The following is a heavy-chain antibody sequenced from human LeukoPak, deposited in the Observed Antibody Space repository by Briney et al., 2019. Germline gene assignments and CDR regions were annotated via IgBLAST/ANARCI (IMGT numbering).Heavy chain of an antibody. V-gene: IGHV4-31*11. CDR2: IYYSGST. Sequence: SETLSLTCAVYGGSFSGYYWSWIRQHPGKGLEWIGYIYYSGSTYYNPSLKSRVTISVDTSKNQFSLKLSSVTAADTAVYYCAGGCPPYYYDSSGYFYYYYGMDVWGQGTTVTVSS. J-gene: IGHJ6*02. D-gene: IGHD3-22*01. CDR3: AGGCPPYYYDSSGYFYYYYGMDV. CDR1: GGSFSGYY.